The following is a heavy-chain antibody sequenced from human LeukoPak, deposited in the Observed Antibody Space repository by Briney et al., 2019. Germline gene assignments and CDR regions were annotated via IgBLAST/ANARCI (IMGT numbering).Heavy chain of an antibody. J-gene: IGHJ4*02. CDR3: ARADILTGLTFDY. V-gene: IGHV4-59*01. CDR2: IYYSGST. Sequence: PSETLSLTCTVSGGSISSYYWSWIRQPPGKGLEWIGYIYYSGSTNYNPSLKSRVTISVDTSKNQFSLKLSSVTAADTAVYYCARADILTGLTFDYWGQGTLVTVSS. D-gene: IGHD3-9*01. CDR1: GGSISSYY.